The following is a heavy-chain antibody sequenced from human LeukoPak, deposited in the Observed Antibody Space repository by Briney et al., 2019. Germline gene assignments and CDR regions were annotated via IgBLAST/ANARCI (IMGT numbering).Heavy chain of an antibody. D-gene: IGHD3-16*01. J-gene: IGHJ4*02. CDR2: IYTTGDT. Sequence: SETLSLTCTVSGVSISSYYWSWIRQPPGKGMEWIVSIYTTGDTRYNPSLKSRVTISVDTSKNQFSLKLSSVTAADTAVYYCARATPVGGVRFDYWGQGTLVTVSS. V-gene: IGHV4-4*09. CDR1: GVSISSYY. CDR3: ARATPVGGVRFDY.